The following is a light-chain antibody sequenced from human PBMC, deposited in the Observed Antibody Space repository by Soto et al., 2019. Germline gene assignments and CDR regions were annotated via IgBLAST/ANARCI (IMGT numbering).Light chain of an antibody. CDR2: KAS. J-gene: IGKJ4*01. Sequence: IQXXXSPDXXXASVGDRVTXXXXXSHXXXXWLAWYQQKPGKAPKLLISKASNLESGVPSRFSGSGSGTEFTLTISSLQPDDFATYYCQQFNSYLAVTFGGGTKVEIK. V-gene: IGKV1-5*03. CDR1: HXXXXW. CDR3: QQFNSYLAVT.